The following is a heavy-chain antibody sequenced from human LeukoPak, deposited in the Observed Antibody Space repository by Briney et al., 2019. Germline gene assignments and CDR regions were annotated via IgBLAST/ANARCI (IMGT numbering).Heavy chain of an antibody. CDR2: IWYDGSNK. J-gene: IGHJ6*04. D-gene: IGHD4-17*01. CDR1: GFTFSSYG. V-gene: IGHV3-33*01. CDR3: ASPGGDYVGVDYYGMDV. Sequence: PGRSLRLSCAACGFTFSSYGMHWVRQAPGKGLEWVAVIWYDGSNKYYADSVKGRFTISRDNSKNTLYLQMNSLRAEDTAVYYCASPGGDYVGVDYYGMDVWGKGTTVTVSS.